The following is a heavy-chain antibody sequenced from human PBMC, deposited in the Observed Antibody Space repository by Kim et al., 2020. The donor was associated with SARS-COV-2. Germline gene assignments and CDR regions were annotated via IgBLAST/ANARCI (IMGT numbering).Heavy chain of an antibody. Sequence: SPSFQGQVTIAADKSISTAYLQWSSLKASDTAMYYCARHVRYVATRYFDYWGQGTLVTVSS. D-gene: IGHD5-12*01. J-gene: IGHJ4*02. CDR3: ARHVRYVATRYFDY. V-gene: IGHV5-51*01.